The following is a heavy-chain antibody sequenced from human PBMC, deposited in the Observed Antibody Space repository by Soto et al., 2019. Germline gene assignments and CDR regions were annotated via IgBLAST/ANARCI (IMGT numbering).Heavy chain of an antibody. D-gene: IGHD2-15*01. Sequence: SETLSLTCAVYGGSFSGYYWSWIRQPPGKGLEWIGEINHSGSTNYNPSLKSRVTISVDTSKNQFSLKLSSVTAADTAVYYCARHFPVNCSGGSCYPYYFDYWGQGTLVTVSS. CDR2: INHSGST. CDR3: ARHFPVNCSGGSCYPYYFDY. J-gene: IGHJ4*02. V-gene: IGHV4-34*01. CDR1: GGSFSGYY.